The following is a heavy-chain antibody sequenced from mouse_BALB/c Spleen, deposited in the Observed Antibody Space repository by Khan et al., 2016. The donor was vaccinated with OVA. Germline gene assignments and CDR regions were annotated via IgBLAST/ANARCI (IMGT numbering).Heavy chain of an antibody. CDR3: ARRCDDYGLGSLFAY. CDR1: GFSLNNYS. Sequence: VELVESGPGLVQPSQSLSITCTVSGFSLNNYSVHWVRQSPGKGLEWLGVIWSAGSTNYNAAFISRLTISKDNSRCQVFFTMNSLQPNDTAVYSCARRCDDYGLGSLFAYGGQGTLVTVSA. D-gene: IGHD2-4*01. V-gene: IGHV2-2*02. J-gene: IGHJ3*01. CDR2: IWSAGST.